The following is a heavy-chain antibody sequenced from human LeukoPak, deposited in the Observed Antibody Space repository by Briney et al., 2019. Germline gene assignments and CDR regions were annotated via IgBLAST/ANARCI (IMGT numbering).Heavy chain of an antibody. CDR1: GFTFSSYG. D-gene: IGHD2-15*01. Sequence: GGSLTLSCAASGFTFSSYGMHWVRQAPGKGLEWVAVIWYDGSNKYYADSVKGRFTISRDNSKNTLYLQMNSLRAEDTAVYYCARDGALVVHPAYYFDYWGQGTLVTVCS. J-gene: IGHJ4*02. CDR2: IWYDGSNK. CDR3: ARDGALVVHPAYYFDY. V-gene: IGHV3-33*01.